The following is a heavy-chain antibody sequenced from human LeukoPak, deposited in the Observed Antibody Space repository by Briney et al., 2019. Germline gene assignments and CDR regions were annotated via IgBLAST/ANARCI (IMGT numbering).Heavy chain of an antibody. CDR1: GYTFSDYY. CDR3: STEDKYCTTSTCGDS. J-gene: IGHJ4*02. CDR2: IIPHSGGT. D-gene: IGHD2/OR15-2a*01. Sequence: ASVKVACKTSGYTFSDYYIHWVRQAPGQGLEWMGYIIPHSGGTTYAQKFQGRVTMTRDTSISAANLDLSGLRSDDTAVYYCSTEDKYCTTSTCGDSWGQGTLVTVSS. V-gene: IGHV1-2*02.